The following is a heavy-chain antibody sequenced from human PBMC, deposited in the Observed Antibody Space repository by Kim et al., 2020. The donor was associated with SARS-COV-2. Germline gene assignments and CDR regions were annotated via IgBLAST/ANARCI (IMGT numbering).Heavy chain of an antibody. D-gene: IGHD3-10*01. J-gene: IGHJ6*02. Sequence: ASVKVSCKASGYTFTSYYMHWVRQAPGQGLEWMGIINPSGGSTSYAQKFQGRVTMTRDTSTSTVYMELSSLRSEDTAVYYCAREESTMVRGVITYYYGMDVWGQGTTVTVSS. CDR3: AREESTMVRGVITYYYGMDV. V-gene: IGHV1-46*01. CDR1: GYTFTSYY. CDR2: INPSGGST.